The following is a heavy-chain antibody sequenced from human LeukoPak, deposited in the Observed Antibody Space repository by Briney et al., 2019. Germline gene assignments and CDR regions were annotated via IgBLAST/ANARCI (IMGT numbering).Heavy chain of an antibody. D-gene: IGHD6-19*01. J-gene: IGHJ4*02. CDR1: GGSISSYY. CDR2: IYYSGNT. CDR3: ARQLRGEAVAGHLQPFDY. V-gene: IGHV4-59*08. Sequence: ASETLSLTCTVSGGSISSYYWNWIRQPPGKGLEWIGYIYYSGNTNYNPSLKSRVTISVDTSKNQFSLKLSSVTAADTAVYFCARQLRGEAVAGHLQPFDYWGQGTLVTVSS.